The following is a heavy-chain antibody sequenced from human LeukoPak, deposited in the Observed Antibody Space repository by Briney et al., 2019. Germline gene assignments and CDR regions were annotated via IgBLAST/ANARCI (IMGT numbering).Heavy chain of an antibody. CDR3: ARDESSSWYMDV. CDR2: INHSGST. J-gene: IGHJ6*03. CDR1: GGSFSCYY. Sequence: SETLSLTCAVYGGSFSCYYWSWIRQPPGKGLEWIGEINHSGSTNYNPSLKSRVTISVDTSKNQFSLKLSSVTAADTAVYYCARDESSSWYMDVWGKGTTVTVSS. D-gene: IGHD6-13*01. V-gene: IGHV4-34*01.